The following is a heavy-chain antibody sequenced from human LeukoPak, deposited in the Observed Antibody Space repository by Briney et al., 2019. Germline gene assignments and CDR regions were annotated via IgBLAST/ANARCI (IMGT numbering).Heavy chain of an antibody. J-gene: IGHJ6*04. CDR2: ISGYNGNT. V-gene: IGHV1-18*01. CDR1: GYTFDTYG. CDR3: ARFGAAAVALDV. Sequence: GASVKVSCKASGYTFDTYGITWVRQAPGQGLEWMGWISGYNGNTNYAQKLQGRVTMTTDTSTSTAYMELRSLRSDDTAVYYCARFGAAAVALDVWGKGTTVTVSS. D-gene: IGHD6-13*01.